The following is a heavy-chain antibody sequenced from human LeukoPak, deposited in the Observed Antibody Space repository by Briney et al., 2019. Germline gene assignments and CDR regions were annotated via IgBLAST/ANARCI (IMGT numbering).Heavy chain of an antibody. CDR1: GFTFSSYS. V-gene: IGHV3-30*03. CDR2: ISYDGSNK. D-gene: IGHD6-6*01. Sequence: PGGSLRLSCAASGFTFSSYSMNWVRQAPGKGLEWVAVISYDGSNKYYADSVKGRFTISRDNSKNTLYLQMNSLRAEDTAVYYCARDRGGSSSYWEYFQHWGQGTLVTVSS. CDR3: ARDRGGSSSYWEYFQH. J-gene: IGHJ1*01.